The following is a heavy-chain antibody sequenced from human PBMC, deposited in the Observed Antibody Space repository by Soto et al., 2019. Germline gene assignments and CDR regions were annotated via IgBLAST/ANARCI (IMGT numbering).Heavy chain of an antibody. CDR1: GGTFSSYT. J-gene: IGHJ4*02. D-gene: IGHD2-2*02. CDR2: IIPILGMA. V-gene: IGHV1-69*02. Sequence: QVQLVQSGAEVKKPGSSVKVSCKASGGTFSSYTISWVRQAPGQGLGWMGRIIPILGMANYAQKFQGRVTITADKSTSTAYMELSSLRSEDTAAYYCAMEYCSSTSCYRDYWGQGTLVTVSS. CDR3: AMEYCSSTSCYRDY.